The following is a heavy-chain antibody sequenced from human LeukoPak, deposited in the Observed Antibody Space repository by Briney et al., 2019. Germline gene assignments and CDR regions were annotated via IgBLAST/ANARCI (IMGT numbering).Heavy chain of an antibody. D-gene: IGHD3-22*01. V-gene: IGHV4-59*12. CDR3: TREGYDRSGYFLDF. J-gene: IGHJ4*02. Sequence: PSETLSLTCSVSSGSMTDSCWSWFRQAPGKGFEWLGFIYPSGRIEYSPSLRSRVSFSVATSRMEATVRLRSVTASGTAVYYCTREGYDRSGYFLDFWGQGILVTVSS. CDR2: IYPSGRI. CDR1: SGSMTDSC.